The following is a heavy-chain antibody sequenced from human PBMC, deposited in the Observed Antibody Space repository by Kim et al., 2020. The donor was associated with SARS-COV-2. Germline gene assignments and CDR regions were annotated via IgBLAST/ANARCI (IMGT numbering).Heavy chain of an antibody. V-gene: IGHV3-30*04. Sequence: WGSRRLSCAASGFTFSSYAMHWVRQAPGKGLEWVAVISYDGSNKYYADSVKGRFTISRDNAKNTLYLQMNSLRAEDTAVYYCACGSGSYYDFDYGGQGTLVTVSS. J-gene: IGHJ4*02. CDR1: GFTFSSYA. D-gene: IGHD3-10*01. CDR2: ISYDGSNK. CDR3: ACGSGSYYDFDY.